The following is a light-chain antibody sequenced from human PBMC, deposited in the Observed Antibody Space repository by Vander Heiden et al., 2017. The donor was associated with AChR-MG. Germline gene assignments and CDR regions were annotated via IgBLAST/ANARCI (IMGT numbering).Light chain of an antibody. CDR3: MQPLQGWS. CDR2: LGS. J-gene: IGKJ1*01. CDR1: QSLLHSTGYNY. V-gene: IGKV2-28*01. Sequence: EIVMTQPPPSLHVSHGEPASISCRSSQSLLHSTGYNYLIWYLHKPRQPPQLLIFLGSHRASGVPDRFSSSGSGTYFTLKISRVDAEDVGIYYCMQPLQGWSFGQGTKVEVK.